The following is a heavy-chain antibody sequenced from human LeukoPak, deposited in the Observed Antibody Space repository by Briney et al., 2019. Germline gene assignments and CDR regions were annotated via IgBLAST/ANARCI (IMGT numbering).Heavy chain of an antibody. D-gene: IGHD3-22*01. V-gene: IGHV1-24*01. Sequence: ASVKVSCKVSGYTLTELSMHWVRQAPGKGLEWMGGFDPEDGETIYAQKFQGRVTMTEDTSTDTAYMELSSLRPEDTAVYYCATGPSDYYDSSGYYYVADYWGQGTLVTVSS. CDR1: GYTLTELS. J-gene: IGHJ4*02. CDR2: FDPEDGET. CDR3: ATGPSDYYDSSGYYYVADY.